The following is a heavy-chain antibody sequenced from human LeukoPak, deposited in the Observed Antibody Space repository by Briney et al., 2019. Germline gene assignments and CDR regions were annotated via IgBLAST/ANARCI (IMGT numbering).Heavy chain of an antibody. V-gene: IGHV1-3*01. D-gene: IGHD3-16*01. Sequence: ASVKVSCKASGYTFTNYAMHWVRQAPGQRLEWMGWINAGNGDTKYSQKFQGRVTITRDTSASTAYMDLSSLRSEDAAVYYCARVLDISVFGHWGQGTRVTVSP. CDR1: GYTFTNYA. CDR3: ARVLDISVFGH. CDR2: INAGNGDT. J-gene: IGHJ4*02.